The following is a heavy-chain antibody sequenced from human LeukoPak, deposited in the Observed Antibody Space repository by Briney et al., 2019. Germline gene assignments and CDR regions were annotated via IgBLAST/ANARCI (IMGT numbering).Heavy chain of an antibody. CDR3: ARDGGGSSWNFDY. J-gene: IGHJ4*02. CDR1: GGTFSSYA. V-gene: IGHV1-69*05. D-gene: IGHD6-13*01. Sequence: ASVKVSCKASGGTFSSYAISWVRQAPGQGLEWMGGIIPIFGTANYAQKFQGRVTITTDESTSTAYMELSSLRSEDTAVYYCARDGGGSSWNFDYWGQGTLVTVSS. CDR2: IIPIFGTA.